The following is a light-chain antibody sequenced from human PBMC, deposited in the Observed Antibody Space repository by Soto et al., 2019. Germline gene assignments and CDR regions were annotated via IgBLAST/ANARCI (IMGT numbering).Light chain of an antibody. Sequence: QSVLTQPPSVSGAPGQRVTISCTGRSSNIGAGYDVHWYQQLPGTAPKLLIYGNSNRPSGVPDRFSGSKSCTSASLAITGLQAEDEADYYGQSYDSSLSGFYVFGTGTKLTVL. V-gene: IGLV1-40*01. CDR1: SSNIGAGYD. J-gene: IGLJ1*01. CDR2: GNS. CDR3: QSYDSSLSGFYV.